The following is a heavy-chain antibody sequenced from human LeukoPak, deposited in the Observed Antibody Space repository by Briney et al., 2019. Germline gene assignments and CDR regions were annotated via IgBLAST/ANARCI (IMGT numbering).Heavy chain of an antibody. CDR1: GDSVSSNSAA. D-gene: IGHD3-10*01. V-gene: IGHV6-1*01. CDR3: ARVNGVRGYYYYGMDV. Sequence: SQTLSLTCAISGDSVSSNSAAWNWIRQSPSRGLEWLGRTYYRSKWYNDYAVSVKSRITINPDTSKNQFSLQLNSVTPEDTAVYYCARVNGVRGYYYYGMDVWGQGTTVTVSS. J-gene: IGHJ6*02. CDR2: TYYRSKWYN.